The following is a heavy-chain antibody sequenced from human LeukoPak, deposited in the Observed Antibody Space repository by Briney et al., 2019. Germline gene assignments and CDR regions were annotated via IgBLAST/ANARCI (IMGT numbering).Heavy chain of an antibody. CDR1: GFTFSSYS. J-gene: IGHJ3*02. Sequence: GGSLRLSCAASGFTFSSYSMNWVRQAPGKGLEWFSSISSSSSYIYYADSVKGRFTISRDNAKNSLYLQMNSLRAEDTAVYYCARDLKDSSGYNDAFDIWGQGTMVTVSS. CDR2: ISSSSSYI. D-gene: IGHD3-22*01. V-gene: IGHV3-21*01. CDR3: ARDLKDSSGYNDAFDI.